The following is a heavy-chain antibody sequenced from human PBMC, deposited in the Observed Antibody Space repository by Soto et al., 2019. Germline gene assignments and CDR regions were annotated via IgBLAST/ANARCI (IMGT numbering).Heavy chain of an antibody. V-gene: IGHV3-15*07. CDR2: IKSKTDGGTT. J-gene: IGHJ4*02. Sequence: GGSLRLSCAASGFTFSNAWMNWVRQAPGKGLEWVGRIKSKTDGGTTDYAAPVKGRFTISGDDSKNTLYLQMNSLKTEDTAVYYCTTEPRHSIATGPLQNFDYWGQGTLVTVSS. CDR1: GFTFSNAW. CDR3: TTEPRHSIATGPLQNFDY. D-gene: IGHD6-13*01.